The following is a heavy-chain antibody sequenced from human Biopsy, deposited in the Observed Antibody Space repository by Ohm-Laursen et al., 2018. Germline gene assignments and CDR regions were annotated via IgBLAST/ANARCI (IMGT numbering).Heavy chain of an antibody. CDR2: INGSGGST. D-gene: IGHD4-17*01. CDR3: AKPADSYGSEFYFDY. V-gene: IGHV3-23*01. Sequence: SLRLSRAASGFTFSSHAMSWVRQAPGKGLECVSVINGSGGSTYYADPVKGRFTISRDNSKNTLYLRMNSLRAEDTAVYYCAKPADSYGSEFYFDYWGQGTLVTVSS. CDR1: GFTFSSHA. J-gene: IGHJ4*02.